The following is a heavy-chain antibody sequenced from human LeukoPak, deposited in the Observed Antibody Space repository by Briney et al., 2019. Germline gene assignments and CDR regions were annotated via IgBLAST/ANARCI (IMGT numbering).Heavy chain of an antibody. V-gene: IGHV4-59*01. J-gene: IGHJ4*02. Sequence: PSETLSLTCIVSGGSISNYYWSWIRQPPGKGLEWIGYIYNSENTNYNPSLKSRVTISVDTSKNQFSLKLSSVTAADTAVYYCARVTSWYRLDYWGQGTLVTVSS. CDR3: ARVTSWYRLDY. CDR1: GGSISNYY. D-gene: IGHD2-2*01. CDR2: IYNSENT.